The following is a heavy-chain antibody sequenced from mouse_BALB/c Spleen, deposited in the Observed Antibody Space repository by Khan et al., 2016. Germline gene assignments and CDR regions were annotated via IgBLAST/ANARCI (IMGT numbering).Heavy chain of an antibody. CDR3: KGPAGSLAY. Sequence: QVQLQQSDAELVKPGASVKISCKASGYTFTDHAIHWVKQKPEQGLEWIGYISPGNGDIKYNEKLKGKAILTADISSSTASMQLNSLTSEDSAVYFCKGPAGSLAYWGQGTTLTVSS. J-gene: IGHJ2*01. D-gene: IGHD1-2*01. V-gene: IGHV1S53*02. CDR1: GYTFTDHA. CDR2: ISPGNGDI.